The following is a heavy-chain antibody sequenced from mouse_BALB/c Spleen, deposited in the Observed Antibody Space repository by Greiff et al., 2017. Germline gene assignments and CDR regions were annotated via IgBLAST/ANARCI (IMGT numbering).Heavy chain of an antibody. CDR1: GFTFSSFG. CDR2: ISSGSSTI. J-gene: IGHJ3*01. CDR3: ARGPSRPWFAY. V-gene: IGHV5-17*02. Sequence: EVKLVVSGGGLVQPGGSRKLSCAASGFTFSSFGMHWVRQAPEKGLEWVAYISSGSSTIYYADTVKGRFTISRDNPKNTLFLQMTSLRSEDTAMYYCARGPSRPWFAYWGQGTLVTVSA.